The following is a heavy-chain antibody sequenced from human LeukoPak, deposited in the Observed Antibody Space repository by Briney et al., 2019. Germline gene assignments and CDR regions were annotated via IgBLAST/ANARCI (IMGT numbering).Heavy chain of an antibody. CDR3: ARSHYGSGPFDY. CDR2: IYYSGST. J-gene: IGHJ4*02. CDR1: GGSISSYY. Sequence: SETLSLTCTVSGGSISSYYWSWIRQPPGKGLEWIGYIYYSGSTNYNPSLKSRVTISVDTSKNQLSLKLSSVTAADTAVYYCARSHYGSGPFDYWGQGTLVTVSS. D-gene: IGHD3-10*01. V-gene: IGHV4-59*01.